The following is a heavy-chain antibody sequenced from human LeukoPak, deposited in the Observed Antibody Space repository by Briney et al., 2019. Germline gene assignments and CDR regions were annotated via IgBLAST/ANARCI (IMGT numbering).Heavy chain of an antibody. J-gene: IGHJ4*02. D-gene: IGHD3-10*01. Sequence: GGSLRLSCAASGFTFSSYAMSWVRQAPGKGLEWVSAISGSGGSTYYAGSVKGRFTISRDNSKNTLYLQMNSLRAEDTAVYYCAQDKRAGAYGSGSSHYWGQGTLVTVSS. CDR3: AQDKRAGAYGSGSSHY. V-gene: IGHV3-23*01. CDR2: ISGSGGST. CDR1: GFTFSSYA.